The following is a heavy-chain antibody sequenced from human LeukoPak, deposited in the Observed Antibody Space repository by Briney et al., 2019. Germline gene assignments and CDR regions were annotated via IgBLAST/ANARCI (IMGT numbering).Heavy chain of an antibody. CDR2: IYYSGST. J-gene: IGHJ4*02. D-gene: IGHD3-22*01. Sequence: SETLSLTCTVSGGSISSSSYYWGWIRQPPGKGLEWIGSIYYSGSTYYNPSLKSRVTISVDTSKNQFSLKLSSVTAADTAVYYCASLVVVSTFDYWDQGTLVTVSS. CDR1: GGSISSSSYY. CDR3: ASLVVVSTFDY. V-gene: IGHV4-39*07.